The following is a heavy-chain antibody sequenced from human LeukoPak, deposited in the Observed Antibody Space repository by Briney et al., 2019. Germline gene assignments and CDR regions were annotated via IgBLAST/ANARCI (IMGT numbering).Heavy chain of an antibody. V-gene: IGHV3-23*01. Sequence: PGGSLRLSCAASGFTFSVSVMNWVRQAPGKGLEWVSGISSSGANTYYADSVKGRFIISRDNHKNTVHLQMNSLRAEDTAIYYCAKEGGYSSTWYWGQGTLVAVSS. D-gene: IGHD6-13*01. CDR3: AKEGGYSSTWY. CDR1: GFTFSVSV. J-gene: IGHJ4*02. CDR2: ISSSGANT.